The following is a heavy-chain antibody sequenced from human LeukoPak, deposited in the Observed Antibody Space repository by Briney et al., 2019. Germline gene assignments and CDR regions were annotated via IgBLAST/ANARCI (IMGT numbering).Heavy chain of an antibody. CDR2: IDPSSTYI. V-gene: IGHV3-21*04. D-gene: IGHD2/OR15-2a*01. CDR1: GFTFRSYS. J-gene: IGHJ6*02. CDR3: ARDFRNKGMDV. Sequence: GGSLRLSCAASGFTFRSYSMNWVRQAPGKGLEWVSAIDPSSTYIYYADSVKGRFTNSRDDAKNSLYLQMNSLRADDTAVYYCARDFRNKGMDVWGQGTTVTVSS.